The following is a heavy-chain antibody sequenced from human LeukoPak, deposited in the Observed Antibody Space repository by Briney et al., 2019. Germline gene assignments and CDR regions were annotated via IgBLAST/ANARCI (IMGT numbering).Heavy chain of an antibody. D-gene: IGHD3-10*01. V-gene: IGHV3-23*01. CDR3: AKVLAPTYYYGSGSYRMPYYYYGMDV. CDR2: ISGSGGST. Sequence: PGGSLRLSCAASGFTFSSYAMSWVRQAPGKGLEWVSAISGSGGSTYYADSVKGRFTISRDNSKNTLYLQMNSLRAEDTAVYYCAKVLAPTYYYGSGSYRMPYYYYGMDVWGQGTTVTVSS. CDR1: GFTFSSYA. J-gene: IGHJ6*02.